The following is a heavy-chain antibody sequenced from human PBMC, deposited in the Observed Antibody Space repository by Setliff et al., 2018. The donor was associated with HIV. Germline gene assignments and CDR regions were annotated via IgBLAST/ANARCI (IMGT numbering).Heavy chain of an antibody. CDR2: ISSSSSYI. CDR3: GRDKPVVVIAPGYFDL. V-gene: IGHV3-21*01. Sequence: PGGSLRLSCAASGFTFSSYSMNWVRQAPGKGLEWVSSISSSSSYIYYADSVKGRFTISRDNAKNSLYLQMNSLRAEDTAVYYCGRDKPVVVIAPGYFDLWGRGTLVTVSS. CDR1: GFTFSSYS. D-gene: IGHD2-21*01. J-gene: IGHJ2*01.